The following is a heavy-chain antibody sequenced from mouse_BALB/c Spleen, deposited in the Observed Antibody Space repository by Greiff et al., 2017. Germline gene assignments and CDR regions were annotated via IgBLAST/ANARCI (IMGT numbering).Heavy chain of an antibody. D-gene: IGHD2-4*01. CDR2: IYPSDSYT. V-gene: IGHV1-69*02. CDR1: GYTFTSYW. Sequence: QVQLQQPGAELVRPGASVKLSCKASGYTFTSYWINWVKQRPGQGLEWIGNIYPSDSYTNYNQKFKDKATLTVDKSSSTAYMQLSSPTSEDSAVYYCTTGSDYDEFAYWGQGTLVTVSA. J-gene: IGHJ3*01. CDR3: TTGSDYDEFAY.